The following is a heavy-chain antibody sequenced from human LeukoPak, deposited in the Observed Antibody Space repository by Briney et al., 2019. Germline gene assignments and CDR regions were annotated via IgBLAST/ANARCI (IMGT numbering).Heavy chain of an antibody. CDR1: GFTVSSNY. CDR3: ARDFQYYYDSSAPSAL. Sequence: GGSLRLSCAASGFTVSSNYMSWVRQAPGKGLEWVSVIYSGGSTYYADSVKGRFTISRDNSKNTLYLQMNSLRAEDTAVYYCARDFQYYYDSSAPSALWGQGTLVTVSS. CDR2: IYSGGST. V-gene: IGHV3-66*01. D-gene: IGHD3-22*01. J-gene: IGHJ4*02.